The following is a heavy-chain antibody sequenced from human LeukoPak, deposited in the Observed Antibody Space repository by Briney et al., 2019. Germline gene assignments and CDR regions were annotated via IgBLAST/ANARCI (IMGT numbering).Heavy chain of an antibody. CDR2: INPNSGGT. CDR3: ARATGIAVALDP. V-gene: IGHV1-2*02. J-gene: IGHJ5*02. D-gene: IGHD6-19*01. CDR1: GYTFTGYY. Sequence: ASVKVSCKASGYTFTGYYMHWVRQAPGQGLEWMGWINPNSGGTNYAQKFQGRVTMTRDTSISTAYMELSRLRSDDTAVYYCARATGIAVALDPWGQGTLVTVSS.